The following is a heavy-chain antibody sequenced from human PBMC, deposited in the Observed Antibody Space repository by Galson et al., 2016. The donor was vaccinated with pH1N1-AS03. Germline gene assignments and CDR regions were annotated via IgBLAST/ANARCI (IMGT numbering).Heavy chain of an antibody. CDR3: VRHQLKGSVGLAVKNAFDS. J-gene: IGHJ3*02. CDR1: GYSFTNYW. D-gene: IGHD1-1*01. Sequence: QSGAEVKKPGESLKISCKTSGYSFTNYWIGWMRQMPDQGLEWMGMIYPGDSDTRYSPSFQGQVTISADKSISTAYLQWSSLKASDIAMYYCVRHQLKGSVGLAVKNAFDSGGQGTFVTVSS. CDR2: IYPGDSDT. V-gene: IGHV5-51*03.